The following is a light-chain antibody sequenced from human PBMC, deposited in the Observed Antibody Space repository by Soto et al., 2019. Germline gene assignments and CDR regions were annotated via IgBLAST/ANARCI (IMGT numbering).Light chain of an antibody. V-gene: IGKV3-11*01. CDR2: DAS. CDR3: QQRSNWTPWT. J-gene: IGKJ1*01. Sequence: EIVLTQSPATLSFSPGERATLSCRASQSVSSYLSWYQQKPGQAPRLLIYDASNRATGIPARFSGSGSGTDFTLTISSLEPEDFAVYYCQQRSNWTPWTFGQGTKVEIK. CDR1: QSVSSY.